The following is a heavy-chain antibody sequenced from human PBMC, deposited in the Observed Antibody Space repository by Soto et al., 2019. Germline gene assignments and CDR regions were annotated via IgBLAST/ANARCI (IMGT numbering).Heavy chain of an antibody. CDR3: ARATPAGSAEF. CDR1: GGSNIRDGYY. D-gene: IGHD2-2*01. V-gene: IGHV4-31*03. CDR2: ISYSGSS. Sequence: SETLSLTCTVSGGSNIRDGYYWSWIRQHPGKGLEWIAYISYSGSSYSNPSLKSRVTISADTSKNQFSLRLTSVTAADTAVYFCARATPAGSAEFWGQGTLVTVSA. J-gene: IGHJ4*02.